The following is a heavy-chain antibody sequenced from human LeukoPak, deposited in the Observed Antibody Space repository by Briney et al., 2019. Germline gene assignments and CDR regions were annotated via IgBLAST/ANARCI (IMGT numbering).Heavy chain of an antibody. J-gene: IGHJ3*02. D-gene: IGHD5-12*01. V-gene: IGHV4-39*07. CDR2: IYYSGST. CDR3: AREMVATINSAFDI. Sequence: PSETLSLTCTVSGGSISSSSYYWGWIRQPPGKGQEWIGSIYYSGSTYYNPSLKSRVTISVDTSKNQFSLKLSSVTAADTAVYYCAREMVATINSAFDIWGQGTMVTVSS. CDR1: GGSISSSSYY.